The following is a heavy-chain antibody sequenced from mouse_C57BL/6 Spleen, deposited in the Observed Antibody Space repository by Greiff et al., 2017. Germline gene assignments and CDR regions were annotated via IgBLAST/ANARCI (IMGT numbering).Heavy chain of an antibody. CDR1: GYAFSSSW. CDR2: IYPGDGDT. V-gene: IGHV1-82*01. Sequence: QVQLQQSGPELVKPGASVKISCKASGYAFSSSWMNWVKQRPGKGLEWIGRIYPGDGDTNYNGKFKGKATLTADKSSSTAYMQLSSLTSEDSAVYFCASVYYGSSPPFAYWGQGTLVTVSA. CDR3: ASVYYGSSPPFAY. D-gene: IGHD1-1*01. J-gene: IGHJ3*01.